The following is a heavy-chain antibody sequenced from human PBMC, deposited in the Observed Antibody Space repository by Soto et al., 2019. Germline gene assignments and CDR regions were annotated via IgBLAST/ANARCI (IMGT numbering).Heavy chain of an antibody. D-gene: IGHD3-22*01. V-gene: IGHV1-69*02. Sequence: QVQLVQSGAEVKKPGSSVKVSCKASGGTFSSYISWVRQAPGQGLEWMGRIIPILGIANYAQKFQSRVTITADKSTSRADIYLSSLRSEDTVVYYCARLLFYDSSGCLVDYWGQGTLVTVSS. CDR3: ARLLFYDSSGCLVDY. CDR1: GGTFSSY. J-gene: IGHJ4*02. CDR2: IIPILGIA.